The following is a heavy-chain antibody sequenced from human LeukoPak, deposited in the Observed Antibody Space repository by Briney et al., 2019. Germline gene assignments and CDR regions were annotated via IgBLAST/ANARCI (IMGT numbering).Heavy chain of an antibody. Sequence: GGSLRLSCAASGFSFISYGMHWVREAPGKGLEWVGVISDDGRRKDYADSVKGRFTISRDNSKDTPYLQMNSLRAEDTAVYYCAKRPSDYGDYVIYFDYWGQGTLVTVSS. CDR2: ISDDGRRK. CDR3: AKRPSDYGDYVIYFDY. D-gene: IGHD4-17*01. CDR1: GFSFISYG. V-gene: IGHV3-30*18. J-gene: IGHJ4*02.